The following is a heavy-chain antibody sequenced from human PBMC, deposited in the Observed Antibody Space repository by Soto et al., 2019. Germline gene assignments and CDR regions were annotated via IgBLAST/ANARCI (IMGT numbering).Heavy chain of an antibody. D-gene: IGHD1-20*01. V-gene: IGHV4-31*03. CDR3: ERYNHTFLGANAIHI. CDR2: IYDSGRA. CDR1: GGSVSSGGSY. Sequence: SETLSLTCSVSGGSVSSGGSYWSWVRQHPGRGLEWIGFIYDSGRAYYNPSLKSRVIVSVDTSQNQFSLKLSSVTAADTAVYYCERYNHTFLGANAIHISYPGRMLTV. J-gene: IGHJ3*02.